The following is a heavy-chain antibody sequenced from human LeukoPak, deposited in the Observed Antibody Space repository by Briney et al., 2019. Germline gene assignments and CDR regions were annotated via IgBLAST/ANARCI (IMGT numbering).Heavy chain of an antibody. Sequence: GGSLRLSCAASGFTFDDYGMSWVRQAPGKGLEWVSGINWSGGSTGYADSVKGRFTISRDNAKNSLYLQMNSLSAEDTASYYCARGEYNYYDSSAYYYYFVCWGQGTLVTVSS. CDR1: GFTFDDYG. D-gene: IGHD3-22*01. CDR2: INWSGGST. V-gene: IGHV3-20*04. CDR3: ARGEYNYYDSSAYYYYFVC. J-gene: IGHJ4*02.